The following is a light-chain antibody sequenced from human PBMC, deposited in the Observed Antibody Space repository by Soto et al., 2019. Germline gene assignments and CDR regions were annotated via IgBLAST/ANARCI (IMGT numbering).Light chain of an antibody. CDR2: DAS. CDR3: QQRSQXPPLT. V-gene: IGKV3-11*01. Sequence: EIVLTQSPGTLSLSPGERATLSCRASQSISNYLAWYQHKPGQAPRLLISDASKRASGVPARFSGSGSGTDFXXXXXXXXXXXXXVYYCQQRSQXPPLTFGGGTTVEIX. CDR1: QSISNY. J-gene: IGKJ4*01.